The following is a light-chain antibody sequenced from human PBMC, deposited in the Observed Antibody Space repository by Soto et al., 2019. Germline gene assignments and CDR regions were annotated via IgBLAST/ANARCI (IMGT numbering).Light chain of an antibody. Sequence: EIVMTQSPATLSVSPGERATLSCRASHRVSSYLAWYQQKPGQAPRLLIYGASTRATGIPARFSGSWSGTEFTLTMSSLQSEDFAVYYCQLYNNWPLSFG. CDR1: HRVSSY. CDR2: GAS. J-gene: IGKJ4*01. CDR3: QLYNNWPLS. V-gene: IGKV3-15*01.